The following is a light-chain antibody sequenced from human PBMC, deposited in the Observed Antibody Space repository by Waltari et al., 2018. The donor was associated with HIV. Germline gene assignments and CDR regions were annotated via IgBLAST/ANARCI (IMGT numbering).Light chain of an antibody. Sequence: DIQMTQSPSTLPPCVGARITTPCRASQSIATWLAWYQQKPGKAPKLLIYRASSLETGVPSRFSGSGSGTEFTLTISSLQPEDFATYYCQQYNTSSPWTFGQGTKVDI. V-gene: IGKV1-5*03. CDR1: QSIATW. CDR3: QQYNTSSPWT. J-gene: IGKJ1*01. CDR2: RAS.